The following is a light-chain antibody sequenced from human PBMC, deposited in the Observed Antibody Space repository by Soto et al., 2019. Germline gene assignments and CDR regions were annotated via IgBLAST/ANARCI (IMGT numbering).Light chain of an antibody. CDR3: SSYTSHSSYV. Sequence: QSALTQPASVSGSPGQSITISCTGTSSDVGLYDYVSWYQQHPGKAPQLMIYAVSNRPSGVSNRCSASKAGNTASLFISGLQAEDEDDYYCSSYTSHSSYVFGSGTRSPS. CDR1: SSDVGLYDY. V-gene: IGLV2-14*01. CDR2: AVS. J-gene: IGLJ1*01.